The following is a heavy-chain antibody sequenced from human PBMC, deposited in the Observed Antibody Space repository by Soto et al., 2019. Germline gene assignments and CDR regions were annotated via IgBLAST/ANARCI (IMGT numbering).Heavy chain of an antibody. CDR3: ARGGVSTRTFDY. V-gene: IGHV5-51*01. CDR1: GYNFAGYW. Sequence: PGDSLKISCKGSGYNFAGYWIAWVRQMPGKGLELMGIIYPSDSDTRYRPSFQGQVTISADKSISSAYLQWSSLRASETAMYYCARGGVSTRTFDYWGQGTEVTGSA. CDR2: IYPSDSDT. D-gene: IGHD3-3*01. J-gene: IGHJ4*02.